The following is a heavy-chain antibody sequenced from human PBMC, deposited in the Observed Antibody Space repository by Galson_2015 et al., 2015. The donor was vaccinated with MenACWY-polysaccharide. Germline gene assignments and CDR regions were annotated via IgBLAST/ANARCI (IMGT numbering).Heavy chain of an antibody. CDR3: ARDCYYDSSGYYCEAFDI. J-gene: IGHJ3*02. Sequence: LVKPTQTLTLTCTFSGFSLSTSGMCVSWIRQHPGKGLEWIGYIYYSGSTYYNPSLKSRVTISVDTSKNQFSLKLSSVTAADTAVYYCARDCYYDSSGYYCEAFDIWGQGTMVTVSS. CDR1: GFSLSTSGMC. CDR2: IYYSGST. D-gene: IGHD3-22*01. V-gene: IGHV4-31*03.